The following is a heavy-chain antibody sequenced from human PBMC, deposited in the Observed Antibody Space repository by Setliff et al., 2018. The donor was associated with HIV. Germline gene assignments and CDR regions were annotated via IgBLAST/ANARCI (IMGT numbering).Heavy chain of an antibody. V-gene: IGHV4-38-2*02. CDR3: ARDPGAYGDYGLDI. CDR1: GYSISSGYY. D-gene: IGHD4-17*01. Sequence: ASETLSLTCAVSGYSISSGYYWGWIRQPPGKGLAWIGSIYHGGSTYYNPSLKSRVTISVDTSKNQFSLKLSSVTAADTAVYYCARDPGAYGDYGLDIWGQGTMVTVSS. J-gene: IGHJ3*02. CDR2: IYHGGST.